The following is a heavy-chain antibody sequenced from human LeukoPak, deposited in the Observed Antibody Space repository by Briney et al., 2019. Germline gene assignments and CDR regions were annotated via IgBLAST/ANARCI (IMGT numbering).Heavy chain of an antibody. D-gene: IGHD3-9*01. V-gene: IGHV3-49*04. CDR1: GFTFSDYA. Sequence: PGGSLRLSCTASGFTFSDYAMSWVRQAPGEGLEWVGFIRNKANGGTADYAASVKGRFTISRDDSKTIAYLQMNNLKTEDTAVYYCSRAYSTDWLGINDYWGQGALVTVSS. CDR2: IRNKANGGTA. CDR3: SRAYSTDWLGINDY. J-gene: IGHJ4*02.